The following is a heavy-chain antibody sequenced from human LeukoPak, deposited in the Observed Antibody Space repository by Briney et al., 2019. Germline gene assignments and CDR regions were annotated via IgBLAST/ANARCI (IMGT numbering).Heavy chain of an antibody. V-gene: IGHV5-51*01. CDR1: GYSFTNYW. J-gene: IGHJ4*02. D-gene: IGHD6-13*01. Sequence: GESLKISCKGSGYSFTNYWIGWVRQMPGKGLEWMGINYPGDSDTRYSPSFQGQVTISVDKSISTAYLQWSSLKASDTAMYYCARLGGWLTAAGPCYFDYWGQGTLVTVSS. CDR3: ARLGGWLTAAGPCYFDY. CDR2: NYPGDSDT.